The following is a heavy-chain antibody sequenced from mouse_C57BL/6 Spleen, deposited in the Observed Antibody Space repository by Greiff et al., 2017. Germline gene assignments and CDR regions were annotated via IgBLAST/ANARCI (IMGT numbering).Heavy chain of an antibody. CDR2: ISSGSSTI. D-gene: IGHD1-1*01. V-gene: IGHV5-17*01. CDR3: ARTYYYGSSFDY. J-gene: IGHJ2*01. CDR1: GFTFSDYG. Sequence: DVQLQESGGGLVKPGGSLKLSCAASGFTFSDYGMHWVRQAPEKGLEWVAYISSGSSTIYYADTVKGRFTISRDNAKNTLFLQMTSLRSEDTAMYYCARTYYYGSSFDYWGQGTTLTVSS.